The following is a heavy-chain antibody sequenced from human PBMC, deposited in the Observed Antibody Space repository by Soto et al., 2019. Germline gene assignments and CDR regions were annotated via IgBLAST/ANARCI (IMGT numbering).Heavy chain of an antibody. CDR3: ARALGYCSGGSCYGLINAFDI. CDR2: IYYSGST. V-gene: IGHV4-59*08. CDR1: GGSISSYY. J-gene: IGHJ3*02. Sequence: SETLSLTCTVSGGSISSYYWSWIRQPPGKGLEWIRYIYYSGSTNYNPSLKSRVTISVDTSKNQFSLKLSSVTAADTAVYYCARALGYCSGGSCYGLINAFDIWGQGTMVTVSS. D-gene: IGHD2-15*01.